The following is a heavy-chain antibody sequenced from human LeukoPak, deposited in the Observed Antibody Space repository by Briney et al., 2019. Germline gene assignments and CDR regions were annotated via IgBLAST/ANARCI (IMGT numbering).Heavy chain of an antibody. Sequence: ASVKVSCKASGGTFSSYAISWVRQAPGQGLEWMGGIIPIFGTANYAQKFQGRVTITADESTSTAYMELSSLRSEDTAVYYCARGVYDSSGYYVHYYYYGMDVWGQGTTVTVSS. CDR1: GGTFSSYA. D-gene: IGHD3-22*01. CDR2: IIPIFGTA. CDR3: ARGVYDSSGYYVHYYYYGMDV. V-gene: IGHV1-69*13. J-gene: IGHJ6*02.